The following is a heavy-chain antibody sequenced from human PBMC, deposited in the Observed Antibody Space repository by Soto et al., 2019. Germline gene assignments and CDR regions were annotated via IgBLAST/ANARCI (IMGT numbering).Heavy chain of an antibody. CDR2: IIPILGIA. V-gene: IGHV1-69*02. CDR3: ASCPETGCSSTSCPKNGGYYYYMDV. CDR1: GGTFSSYT. Sequence: ASVQVSCKASGGTFSSYTISWVRQAPGQGLEWMGRIIPILGIANYAQKFQGRVTITADKSTSTAYMELSSLRSEDTAVYYCASCPETGCSSTSCPKNGGYYYYMDVWGKGTTVTVSS. J-gene: IGHJ6*03. D-gene: IGHD2-2*01.